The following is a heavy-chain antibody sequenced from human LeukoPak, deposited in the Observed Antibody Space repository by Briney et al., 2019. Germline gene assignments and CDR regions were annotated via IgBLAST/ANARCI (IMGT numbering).Heavy chain of an antibody. D-gene: IGHD6-19*01. J-gene: IGHJ3*02. CDR3: ARLTALAGHRGAFDI. V-gene: IGHV4-39*01. CDR2: IYYNGNT. CDR1: GGSIGGHTFY. Sequence: SETLSLTCNVSGGSIGGHTFYWDWIRQPPGKGLEWIATIYYNGNTFYNPSLKGRVAISLDMYKRQFSLHLSSVTAADTAIYYCARLTALAGHRGAFDIWGPGTMVTVSS.